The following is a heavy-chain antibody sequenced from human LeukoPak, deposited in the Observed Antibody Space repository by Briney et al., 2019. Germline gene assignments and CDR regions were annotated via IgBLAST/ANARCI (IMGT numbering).Heavy chain of an antibody. D-gene: IGHD3-10*01. Sequence: PGGSLRLSCAASGFTFSSNYMRWVRQAPGKGLKWVSVIYSGGDTYYPDSVKGRFTISRENSKNTLYLQMNSLRAEDTAVYYCARDHPYGSGSYDFDYWGQGTLVTVSS. CDR2: IYSGGDT. CDR3: ARDHPYGSGSYDFDY. V-gene: IGHV3-66*01. J-gene: IGHJ4*02. CDR1: GFTFSSNY.